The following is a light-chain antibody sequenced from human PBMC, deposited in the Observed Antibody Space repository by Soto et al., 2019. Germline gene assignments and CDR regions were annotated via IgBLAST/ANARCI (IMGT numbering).Light chain of an antibody. J-gene: IGLJ1*01. CDR3: SSYTSSSTLYV. Sequence: QSALTQPASVSGSPGQSITISCTGTSSDVGTYDYLSWYQQYPGKAPKLIIYEVADRPSGVSNRFSGSKSGNTASLTISGLQAEDEADYYCSSYTSSSTLYVFGTGTKVTV. V-gene: IGLV2-14*01. CDR1: SSDVGTYDY. CDR2: EVA.